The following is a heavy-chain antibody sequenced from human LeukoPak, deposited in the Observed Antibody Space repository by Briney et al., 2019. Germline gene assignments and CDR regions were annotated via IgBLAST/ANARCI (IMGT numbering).Heavy chain of an antibody. J-gene: IGHJ3*02. CDR3: AKAKRAGVIRGVPNAFDI. D-gene: IGHD3-10*01. CDR1: GLTVSRNY. CDR2: IYSGGST. V-gene: IGHV3-53*05. Sequence: GGSLRLSCAASGLTVSRNYMSWVRQAPGKGLEWVSVIYSGGSTYYADSVKGRFAISRDNAKNSLYLQMNSLRPEDTALYYCAKAKRAGVIRGVPNAFDIWGQGTMVTVSS.